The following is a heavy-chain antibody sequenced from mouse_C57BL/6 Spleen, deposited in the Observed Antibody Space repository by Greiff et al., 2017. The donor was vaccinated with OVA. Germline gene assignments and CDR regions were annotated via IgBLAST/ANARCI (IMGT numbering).Heavy chain of an antibody. J-gene: IGHJ2*01. CDR3: ARSSIYYDYDNYLDY. Sequence: QVQLQQPGTELVKPGASVKLSCKASGYTFTSYWMHWVKQRPGQGLEWIGNINPSNGGTNYNEKFKSKATLTVDKSSSTAYMQRSSLTSEDSAVYYCARSSIYYDYDNYLDYWGQGTTLTVSS. CDR2: INPSNGGT. D-gene: IGHD2-4*01. V-gene: IGHV1-53*01. CDR1: GYTFTSYW.